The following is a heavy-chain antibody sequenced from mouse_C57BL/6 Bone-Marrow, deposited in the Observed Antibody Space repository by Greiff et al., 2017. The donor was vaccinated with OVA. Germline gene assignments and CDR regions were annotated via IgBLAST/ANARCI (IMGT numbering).Heavy chain of an antibody. CDR2: ISDGGSYT. V-gene: IGHV5-4*01. D-gene: IGHD2-5*01. J-gene: IGHJ3*01. Sequence: EVKVVESGGGLVKPGGSLKLSCAASGFTFSSYAMSWVRQTPEKRLEWVATISDGGSYTYYPDNVKGRFTISRDNAKNNLYLQMSHLKSEDTAMYYCARDTIVTPWFAYWGQGTLVTVSA. CDR1: GFTFSSYA. CDR3: ARDTIVTPWFAY.